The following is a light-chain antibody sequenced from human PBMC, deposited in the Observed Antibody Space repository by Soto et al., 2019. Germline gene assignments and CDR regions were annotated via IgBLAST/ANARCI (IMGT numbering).Light chain of an antibody. Sequence: DIQMTQSPSSLSASIGDRVTITCRANQHISNYVNWYQQRPEKAPRVLIFSASNLQSGVPSRFSGSGSGTDFTLTISSLEPEDFGTYFCQQSYSTPGALTFGGGTRVDIK. CDR1: QHISNY. J-gene: IGKJ4*01. V-gene: IGKV1-39*01. CDR2: SAS. CDR3: QQSYSTPGALT.